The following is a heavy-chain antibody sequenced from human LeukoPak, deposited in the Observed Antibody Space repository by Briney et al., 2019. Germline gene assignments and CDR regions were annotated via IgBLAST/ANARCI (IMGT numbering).Heavy chain of an antibody. Sequence: GESLKISCKGSGYSFTNYWIAWVRQMPGKGLEWMGIIYPGDSDTRYSPSFQGQVTISADKSISTAYLQWSSLKASDTAMYYCARDPSTTYSDYWGQGTLVTVSS. CDR3: ARDPSTTYSDY. J-gene: IGHJ4*02. D-gene: IGHD1-1*01. CDR2: IYPGDSDT. V-gene: IGHV5-51*01. CDR1: GYSFTNYW.